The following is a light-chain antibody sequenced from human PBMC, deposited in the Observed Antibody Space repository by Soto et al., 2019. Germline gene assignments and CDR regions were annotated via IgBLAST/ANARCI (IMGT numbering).Light chain of an antibody. V-gene: IGKV3-15*01. Sequence: EIFMTHSPATLSVSPGERATLSCRASQSVSSKLAWYRQKPGQTPRLLIYGAFTRATGVPARISGSGSGTDFTLTISRLEPEDFAVYYCQQYGSSPLTFGGGTKVDIK. CDR1: QSVSSK. CDR2: GAF. CDR3: QQYGSSPLT. J-gene: IGKJ4*01.